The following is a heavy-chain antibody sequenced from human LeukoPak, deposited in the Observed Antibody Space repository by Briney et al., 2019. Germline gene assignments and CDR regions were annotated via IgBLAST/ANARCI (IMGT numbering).Heavy chain of an antibody. J-gene: IGHJ5*02. D-gene: IGHD4-23*01. Sequence: SETLSLTCTVSGGSISSYYWSWIRQPPGKGLEWIGYIYYSGSTNYNPSLKSRVTISVDTSKKQFSLKLSSVTAADTAVYYCARGSNRDYGGNNWFDPWGQGTLVTVSS. CDR2: IYYSGST. CDR3: ARGSNRDYGGNNWFDP. CDR1: GGSISSYY. V-gene: IGHV4-59*01.